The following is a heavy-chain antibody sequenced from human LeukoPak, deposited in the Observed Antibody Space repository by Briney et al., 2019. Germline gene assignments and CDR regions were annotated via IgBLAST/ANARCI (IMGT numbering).Heavy chain of an antibody. J-gene: IGHJ4*02. CDR3: ASDNVPGYFDY. D-gene: IGHD2-8*01. V-gene: IGHV4-59*08. Sequence: GSLRLSCAASGFTFSTSAMSWIRQPPGKGLEWIGYIYYSGSTNYNPSLKSRVTISVDTSKNQFSLKLSSVTAADTAVYYCASDNVPGYFDYWGQGTLVTVSS. CDR2: IYYSGST. CDR1: GFTFSTSA.